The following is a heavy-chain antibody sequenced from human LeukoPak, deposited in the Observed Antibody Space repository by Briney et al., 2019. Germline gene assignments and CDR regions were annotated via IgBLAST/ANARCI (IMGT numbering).Heavy chain of an antibody. J-gene: IGHJ4*02. CDR1: GGSFSDYY. CDR2: TNHSGSGST. D-gene: IGHD6-6*01. Sequence: SETLSLTCAVYGGSFSDYYWSWIRQPPGKGLEWIGETNHSGSGSTNYNPSLKSRVTISVDTSKNQFSLKLSSVTAADTAVYYCARGHEYSSSSDYFDYWGQGTLVTVSS. CDR3: ARGHEYSSSSDYFDY. V-gene: IGHV4-34*01.